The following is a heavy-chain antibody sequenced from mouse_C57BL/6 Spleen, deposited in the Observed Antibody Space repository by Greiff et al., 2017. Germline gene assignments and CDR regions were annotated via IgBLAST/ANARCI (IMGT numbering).Heavy chain of an antibody. CDR2: IYPRSGNT. D-gene: IGHD2-3*01. CDR1: GYTFTSYG. J-gene: IGHJ4*01. Sequence: QVQLQQSGAELARPGASVKLSCKASGYTFTSYGISWVKQRTGQGLEWIGEIYPRSGNTYYNEKFKGKATLTADKSSSQAYMELRSLTSEDSAVYFCAREGIYDGYCGAMDYWGQGTSVTVSS. CDR3: AREGIYDGYCGAMDY. V-gene: IGHV1-81*01.